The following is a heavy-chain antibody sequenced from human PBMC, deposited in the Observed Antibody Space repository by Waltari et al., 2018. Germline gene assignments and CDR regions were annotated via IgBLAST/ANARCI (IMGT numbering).Heavy chain of an antibody. J-gene: IGHJ4*02. CDR2: IRGSGGST. Sequence: EVQLLESGGGLVQPGGSLRLSCAASGFTFSHYDLSLVRQAPGKGREWVSAIRGSGGSTYYADSVKGRFTISRDNSKNTLYLQMNSLRAEDTAVYYCAKKGGVAVAGYFDYWGQGTLVTVSS. D-gene: IGHD6-19*01. CDR1: GFTFSHYD. CDR3: AKKGGVAVAGYFDY. V-gene: IGHV3-23*01.